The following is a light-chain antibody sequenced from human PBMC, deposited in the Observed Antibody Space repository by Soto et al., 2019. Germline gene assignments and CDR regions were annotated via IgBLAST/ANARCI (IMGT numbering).Light chain of an antibody. CDR3: SSYTSSSTYV. CDR1: SSDVGAYDY. CDR2: DVT. V-gene: IGLV2-14*03. J-gene: IGLJ1*01. Sequence: QSVLTQPASVSGSPGQSITISCTGTSSDVGAYDYVSWYQHHPGKAPKLMIYDVTNRPSGVSSRFSGSKSGNTASLTISGLQAEDEAYYYCSSYTSSSTYVFGTGTKLTVL.